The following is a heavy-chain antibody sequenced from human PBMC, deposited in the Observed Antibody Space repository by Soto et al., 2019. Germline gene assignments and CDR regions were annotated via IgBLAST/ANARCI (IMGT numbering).Heavy chain of an antibody. D-gene: IGHD3-10*01. CDR3: ARDVWSRASGPPDS. CDR2: TSYDGSNR. Sequence: QVQLVESGGGVVQPGRSLRLSCAASGFTFNSYGMHWVRQAPGEGLEWVAVTSYDGSNRQYADSVKGRFTISRDNAKNSLYLQMNSLRAEDTAFYYCARDVWSRASGPPDSWGQGTLVTVSS. V-gene: IGHV3-30*03. CDR1: GFTFNSYG. J-gene: IGHJ5*02.